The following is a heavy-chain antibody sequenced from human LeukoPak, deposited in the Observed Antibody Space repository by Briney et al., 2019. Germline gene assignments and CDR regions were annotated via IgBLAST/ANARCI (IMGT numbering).Heavy chain of an antibody. D-gene: IGHD5-12*01. CDR2: IYPYDSDT. CDR1: GYSFTSYW. CDR3: ARHIGYSAWNPDY. J-gene: IGHJ4*02. Sequence: GESLQISCKASGYSFTSYWIGWVRQMPGKGLEWMGIIYPYDSDTRYSPSFQGQVTISADKSISTAYLQWSNLKASDTAMYYCARHIGYSAWNPDYWGQGTLVTVSS. V-gene: IGHV5-51*01.